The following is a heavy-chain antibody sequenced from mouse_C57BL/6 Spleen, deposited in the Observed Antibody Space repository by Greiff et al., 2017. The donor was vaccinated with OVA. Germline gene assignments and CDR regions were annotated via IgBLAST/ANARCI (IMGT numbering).Heavy chain of an antibody. CDR3: ARNLDGYYVLYAMDY. Sequence: QVQLQQSGPGLVQPSQSLSITCTVSGFSLTSYGVHWVRQSPGKGLEWLGVIWSGGSTDYNAAFISRLSISKDNSKSQVFFKMNSLQADDTAIYYCARNLDGYYVLYAMDYWGQGTSVTVSS. D-gene: IGHD2-3*01. CDR1: GFSLTSYG. J-gene: IGHJ4*01. V-gene: IGHV2-2*01. CDR2: IWSGGST.